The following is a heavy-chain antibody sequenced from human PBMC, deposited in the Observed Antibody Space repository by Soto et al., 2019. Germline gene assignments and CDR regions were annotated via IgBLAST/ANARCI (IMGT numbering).Heavy chain of an antibody. Sequence: QVQLVQSGAEVKKPGASVKVSCKASGYTFTSYDINWVRQATGQGLEWMGWMNPNSANTGYAQKFQGRVTMTRNTSISTDYMELSSLGSEDTTVYYSARAGVRVMDVWGQGTTVTVSS. V-gene: IGHV1-8*01. J-gene: IGHJ6*02. CDR2: MNPNSANT. D-gene: IGHD3-10*01. CDR3: ARAGVRVMDV. CDR1: GYTFTSYD.